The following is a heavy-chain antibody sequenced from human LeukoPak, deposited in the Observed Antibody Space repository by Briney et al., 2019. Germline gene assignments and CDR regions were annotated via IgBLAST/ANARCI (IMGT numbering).Heavy chain of an antibody. CDR3: ARGLVPADYYYYYMDV. Sequence: SVKVSCKASGGTFSSYAISWVRQAPGQGLEWMGGIIPIFGTANYAQKFQGRVTITADESTSTAYMELRSLRSDDTAVYYCARGLVPADYYYYYMDVWGKGTTVTVS. CDR1: GGTFSSYA. J-gene: IGHJ6*03. CDR2: IIPIFGTA. V-gene: IGHV1-69*13. D-gene: IGHD2-2*01.